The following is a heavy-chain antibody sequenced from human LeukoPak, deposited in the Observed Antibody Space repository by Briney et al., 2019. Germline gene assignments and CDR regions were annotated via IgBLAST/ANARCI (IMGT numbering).Heavy chain of an antibody. J-gene: IGHJ4*02. CDR1: GFTFSSYA. D-gene: IGHD6-6*01. CDR2: ISGSGGST. CDR3: ACGDSSSSEVDY. V-gene: IGHV3-23*01. Sequence: GGSLRLSCAASGFTFSSYAMSWVRQAPGKGLEWVSAISGSGGSTYYADSVKGRFTISRDNSKNTLYLQMNSLRAEDTAVYYCACGDSSSSEVDYWGQGTLVTVSS.